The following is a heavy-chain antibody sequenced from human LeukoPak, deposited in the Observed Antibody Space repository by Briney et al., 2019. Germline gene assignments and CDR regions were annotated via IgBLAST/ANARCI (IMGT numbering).Heavy chain of an antibody. CDR2: IGGSGSYI. V-gene: IGHV3-21*01. CDR3: ARDGGYCTNGVCYLDY. Sequence: GGSPRLSCAASGFTFSSYSMNWVRQAPGKGLEWVSSIGGSGSYIYYADSVKGRFTISRDNAKNSLYLQMNDLRAEDTAVYYCARDGGYCTNGVCYLDYWGQGTLVTVSS. D-gene: IGHD2-8*01. J-gene: IGHJ4*02. CDR1: GFTFSSYS.